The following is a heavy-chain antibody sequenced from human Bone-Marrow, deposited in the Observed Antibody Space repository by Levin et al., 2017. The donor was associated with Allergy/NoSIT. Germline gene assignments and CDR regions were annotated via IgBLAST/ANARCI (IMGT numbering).Heavy chain of an antibody. V-gene: IGHV3-30*18. CDR2: ISYDGSDK. CDR1: GFTVNDYG. J-gene: IGHJ6*02. CDR3: AKGAHRDDNTGYGMDV. Sequence: SLKISCAASGFTVNDYGMNWVRQAPGKGLEWVAVISYDGSDKYYVDSVKARFTISRDNSQNTLYLQMNNLRPEDTAVYFCAKGAHRDDNTGYGMDVWGQGTTVSVSS. D-gene: IGHD3-22*01.